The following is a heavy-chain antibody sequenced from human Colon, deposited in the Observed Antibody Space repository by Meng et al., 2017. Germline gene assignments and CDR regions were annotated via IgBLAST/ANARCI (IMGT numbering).Heavy chain of an antibody. CDR1: GGSFCGFY. CDR2: IDHFGIS. D-gene: IGHD4-17*01. CDR3: ATGLRHGDWFDP. J-gene: IGHJ5*02. Sequence: VQFQQGGACLLKPSETRAPTCGSSGGSFCGFYWNWIRQPPGKGLEWIGEIDHFGISNYNSSLKGRLTMSVDTSKKQISLTLTSVTAADTAVYYCATGLRHGDWFDPWGPGTLVTVSS. V-gene: IGHV4-34*01.